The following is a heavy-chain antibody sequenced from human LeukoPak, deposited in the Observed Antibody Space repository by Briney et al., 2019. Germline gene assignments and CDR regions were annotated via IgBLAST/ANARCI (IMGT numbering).Heavy chain of an antibody. CDR1: GFTFSSYW. Sequence: PGGSLRLSCAASGFTFSSYWMHWVRQAPGKGLVWVSRISSDGSSTSYADSVKGRFTIFRDNAKNTLYLQMNSLGAEDTAVYCCARALPPSVNTPWKWGQGTQVTVSS. V-gene: IGHV3-74*01. D-gene: IGHD1-1*01. J-gene: IGHJ4*02. CDR3: ARALPPSVNTPWK. CDR2: ISSDGSST.